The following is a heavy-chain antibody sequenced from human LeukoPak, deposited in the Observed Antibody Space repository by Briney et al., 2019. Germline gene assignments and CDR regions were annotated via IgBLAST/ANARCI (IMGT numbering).Heavy chain of an antibody. CDR3: ATEGTYYYDRSGDYQQA. CDR1: GFTFSSYA. J-gene: IGHJ5*02. CDR2: INNGGGST. D-gene: IGHD3-22*01. V-gene: IGHV3-23*01. Sequence: GGSLRLSCAASGFTFSSYAMSWVRQAPGKGLEWLSSINNGGGSTYYADSVKGRFTTSRDNSKNTLYLQMNSLRAEDTAVYYCATEGTYYYDRSGDYQQAWGQGTLVTVSS.